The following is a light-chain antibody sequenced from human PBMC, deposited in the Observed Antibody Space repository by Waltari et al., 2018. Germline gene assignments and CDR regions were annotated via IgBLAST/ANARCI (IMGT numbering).Light chain of an antibody. CDR3: QKYGSLPAT. V-gene: IGKV3-20*01. Sequence: IMLTQSPGTLSLSPGERATISCRASQSISKYLAWYQQKPGQAPRLLIYDASIRATGIPDRFSGSGYGTDFSLTISRLEPEDYAVYYCQKYGSLPATFGRGTKVEIK. CDR2: DAS. CDR1: QSISKY. J-gene: IGKJ1*01.